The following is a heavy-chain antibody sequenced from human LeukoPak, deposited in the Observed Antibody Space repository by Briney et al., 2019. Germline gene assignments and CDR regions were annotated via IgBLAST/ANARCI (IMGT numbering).Heavy chain of an antibody. V-gene: IGHV1-8*01. J-gene: IGHJ6*03. CDR1: GYTFTSYD. CDR3: ARGPGRRVTVYYYYYYMDV. D-gene: IGHD2-21*02. CDR2: INPNSGNT. Sequence: ASVKVSCKASGYTFTSYDINWVRQATGQGLEWMGWINPNSGNTGYAQKFQGRVTMTRNTSISTAYMELSSLRSEDTAVYYCARGPGRRVTVYYYYYYMDVWGKGTTVTVSS.